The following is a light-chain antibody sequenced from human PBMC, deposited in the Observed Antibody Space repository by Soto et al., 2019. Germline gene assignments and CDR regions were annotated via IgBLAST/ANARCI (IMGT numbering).Light chain of an antibody. V-gene: IGKV3-20*01. J-gene: IGKJ4*01. CDR3: QLYGSSPLT. CDR2: GAS. CDR1: QSVSSSY. Sequence: EIVLTQSPGTLSLYPGERATLSCRASQSVSSSYLAWYQQKPGQAPRLLIHGASSRATGIPDRFSGSGSGTDFTLTISRLEPEDFAVYYCQLYGSSPLTFGGGTKVEIK.